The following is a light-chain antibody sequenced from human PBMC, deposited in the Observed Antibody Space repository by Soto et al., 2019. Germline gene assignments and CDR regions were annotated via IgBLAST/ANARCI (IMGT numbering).Light chain of an antibody. CDR1: QSVSSN. Sequence: EIVMTQSPATLSVSPGERATLSCRASQSVSSNLAWYQQKPGQAPRLLIYGASTRATGIPARFSGSGSGTEFTLTISSLQSEDFAVYYCQLRDDWSITFGQGTRLEIK. J-gene: IGKJ5*01. CDR2: GAS. CDR3: QLRDDWSIT. V-gene: IGKV3-15*01.